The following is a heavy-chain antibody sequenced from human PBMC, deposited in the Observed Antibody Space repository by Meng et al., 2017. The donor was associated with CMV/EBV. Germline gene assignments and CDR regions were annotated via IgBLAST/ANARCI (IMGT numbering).Heavy chain of an antibody. CDR2: IYGGGSST. D-gene: IGHD1-7*01. CDR1: GFTFSSYA. CDR3: ASSGRFNWNYVGWFDP. J-gene: IGHJ5*02. V-gene: IGHV3-23*03. Sequence: GESLKISCAASGFTFSSYAMSWVRQAPGKGLEWVSVIYGGGSSTYYADSVKGRSTISRDNSKNTLYLQMNSLRAEDTAVYYCASSGRFNWNYVGWFDPWGQGTLVTVSS.